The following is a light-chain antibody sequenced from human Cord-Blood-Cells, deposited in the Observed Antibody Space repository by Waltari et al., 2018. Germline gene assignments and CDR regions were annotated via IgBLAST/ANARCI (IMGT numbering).Light chain of an antibody. J-gene: IGLJ3*02. CDR3: LLSYSGARV. Sequence: QAMVTQEPSLTVSPGGTVTPTCGSSTGAVPTGHYTSLFQKKPGQAPRTLIYDTSNKHSWTPARFSGSLLGGKAALTLSGAQPEDEAEYYCLLSYSGARVFGGGTKLTVL. CDR1: TGAVPTGHY. CDR2: DTS. V-gene: IGLV7-46*01.